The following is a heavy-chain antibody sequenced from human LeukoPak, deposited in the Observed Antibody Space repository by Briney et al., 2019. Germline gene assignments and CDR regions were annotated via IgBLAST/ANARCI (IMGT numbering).Heavy chain of an antibody. D-gene: IGHD3-22*01. Sequence: ASVKVSCKASGYTFIDYYIHWVRQAPGQGLERMGWINPNSNSTNYAQKFQGRVTLTWDTSISTVYMELSTMRSDDTAVYYCARDTAPYYLDGSGYYLDYWGQGTLVTVSS. CDR1: GYTFIDYY. J-gene: IGHJ4*02. V-gene: IGHV1-2*02. CDR2: INPNSNST. CDR3: ARDTAPYYLDGSGYYLDY.